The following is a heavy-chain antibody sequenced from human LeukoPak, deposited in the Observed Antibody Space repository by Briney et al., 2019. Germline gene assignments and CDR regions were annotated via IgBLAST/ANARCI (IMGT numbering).Heavy chain of an antibody. Sequence: SETLSLTCTVSGSSISDSYYYWGWIRQPPGKGLEWIGSIYYSGNTYYSPSLKSRVTISVDTSKNQFSLKLSSVTAADTAVYYCARGRGDYVWGSYRYTHYFDYWGQGTLVTVSS. CDR3: ARGRGDYVWGSYRYTHYFDY. V-gene: IGHV4-39*01. CDR2: IYYSGNT. J-gene: IGHJ4*02. CDR1: GSSISDSYYY. D-gene: IGHD3-16*02.